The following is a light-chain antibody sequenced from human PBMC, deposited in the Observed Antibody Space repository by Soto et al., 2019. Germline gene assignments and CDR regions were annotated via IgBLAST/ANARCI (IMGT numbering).Light chain of an antibody. CDR1: SSDIGGYNF. Sequence: QSALTQPASVSGSPGQSITISCTGTSSDIGGYNFVSWYQHHPGKAPKLMIFGVSDRPSGVSDRFSGSKSGNTASLTISGLQAEDEADYYCSSYISSSTPYVFGTVTKVTVL. V-gene: IGLV2-14*03. CDR2: GVS. CDR3: SSYISSSTPYV. J-gene: IGLJ1*01.